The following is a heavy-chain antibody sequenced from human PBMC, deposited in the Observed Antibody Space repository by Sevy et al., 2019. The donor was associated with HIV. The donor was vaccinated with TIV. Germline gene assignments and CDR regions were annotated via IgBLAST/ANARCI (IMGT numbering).Heavy chain of an antibody. V-gene: IGHV5-10-1*01. Sequence: GESLKISCKGSGYSFTSYWISWVRQMPGKGLEWMGRIDPSDSYTNYSPSFQGHVTISADKSISTAYLQWSSLKASDTAMYYCARQPRNLYYYYYYMDVWGKGTTVTVSS. CDR3: ARQPRNLYYYYYYMDV. J-gene: IGHJ6*03. CDR1: GYSFTSYW. CDR2: IDPSDSYT.